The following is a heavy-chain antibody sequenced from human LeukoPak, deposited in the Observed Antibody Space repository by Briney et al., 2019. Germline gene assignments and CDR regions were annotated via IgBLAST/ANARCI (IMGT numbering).Heavy chain of an antibody. Sequence: GDSVKVSCKASGYTFTSYYLHWVRQAPGQGLEWMGIINPSGGSTTYAQKFQGSVTMTRDTSTSTVYMELSSLRSEDTAVYYCAAAAPHYYYMDVWGKGTTVTVSS. J-gene: IGHJ6*03. CDR2: INPSGGST. CDR3: AAAAPHYYYMDV. V-gene: IGHV1-46*01. CDR1: GYTFTSYY. D-gene: IGHD6-13*01.